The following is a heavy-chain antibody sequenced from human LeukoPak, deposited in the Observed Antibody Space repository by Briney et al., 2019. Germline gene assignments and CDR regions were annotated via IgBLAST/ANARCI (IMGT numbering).Heavy chain of an antibody. V-gene: IGHV4-4*07. CDR1: GGSISSYH. CDR2: IYTSGNT. Sequence: KPSETLSLTCTVSGGSISSYHWNWIRQPAGKGLEWIGRIYTSGNTNSNPSLKSRVTMSVDTSKSQFSLKLSSVTAADTAVYYCAREETAIDYWGQGTLVTVSS. J-gene: IGHJ4*02. CDR3: AREETAIDY.